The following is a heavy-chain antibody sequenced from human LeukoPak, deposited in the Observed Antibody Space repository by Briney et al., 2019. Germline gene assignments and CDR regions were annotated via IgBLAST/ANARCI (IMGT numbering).Heavy chain of an antibody. V-gene: IGHV1-69*13. Sequence: SVKVSCKASGYTFTSYGISWVRQAPGQGLEWMGGIIPIFGTANYAQKFQGRVTITADESTSTAYMELSSLRSEDTAVYYCARGRTYYFDYWGQGTLVTVSS. D-gene: IGHD1-14*01. CDR3: ARGRTYYFDY. CDR1: GYTFTSYG. J-gene: IGHJ4*02. CDR2: IIPIFGTA.